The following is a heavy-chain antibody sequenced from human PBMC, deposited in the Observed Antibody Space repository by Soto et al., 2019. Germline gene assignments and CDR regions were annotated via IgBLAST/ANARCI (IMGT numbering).Heavy chain of an antibody. Sequence: SETLSLTCTVSGDSLRIGAYYWTWIRQPPGKCLEWIGFIYKSGTAKHNPPLSSRGSISVDTSKNQFFLRLNYVSAADTAVYYCVRALGSRFMEWPRFDPWGQGRLVTVSS. D-gene: IGHD3-3*01. CDR1: GDSLRIGAYY. V-gene: IGHV4-30-4*01. J-gene: IGHJ5*02. CDR2: IYKSGTA. CDR3: VRALGSRFMEWPRFDP.